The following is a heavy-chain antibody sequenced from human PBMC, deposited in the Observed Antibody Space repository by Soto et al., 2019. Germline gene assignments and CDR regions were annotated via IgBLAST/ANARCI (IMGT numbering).Heavy chain of an antibody. CDR1: RFTFSSYS. J-gene: IGHJ4*02. CDR3: ARGGTSGSYPAY. CDR2: ISTSSTYI. V-gene: IGHV3-21*01. Sequence: EVQLVESGGGLVKPGGSLRLSCAASRFTFSSYSMNWVRQAPGKGLEWVSSISTSSTYIYYADSVKGRFTISRDNAKNSLFLQMNSRRAEDTAVYYCARGGTSGSYPAYWGQGTLVTVS. D-gene: IGHD1-26*01.